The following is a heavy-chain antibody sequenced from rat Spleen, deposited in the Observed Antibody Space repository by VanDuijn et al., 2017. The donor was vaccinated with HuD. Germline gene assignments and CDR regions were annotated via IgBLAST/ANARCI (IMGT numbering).Heavy chain of an antibody. CDR1: GFTFSDYY. CDR3: ATNYYDGTYYPDY. J-gene: IGHJ2*01. V-gene: IGHV5-20*01. D-gene: IGHD1-12*02. CDR2: ISYDGGRN. Sequence: EVQLVESDGGLVQPGRSLKLSCAASGFTFSDYYMAWVRQAPTKGLEWVATISYDGGRNFYRDSVKGRFTISRDNAKSSLYLQMDSLRSEDTATYYCATNYYDGTYYPDYWGQGVMVTVSS.